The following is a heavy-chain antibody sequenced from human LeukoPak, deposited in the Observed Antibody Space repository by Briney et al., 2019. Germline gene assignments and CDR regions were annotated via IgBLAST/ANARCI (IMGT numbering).Heavy chain of an antibody. J-gene: IGHJ4*02. CDR1: GFTFSSIA. V-gene: IGHV3-23*01. Sequence: GGSLRLSCAASGFTFSSIAMSWVRQAPDKGLEWVSTISGSGGGTYYADSVKGRFTISRDDSKNTLYLQMNSLRADDTAVYYCARLRNTMTTPRFDYWGQGTLVTVSS. D-gene: IGHD4-17*01. CDR3: ARLRNTMTTPRFDY. CDR2: ISGSGGGT.